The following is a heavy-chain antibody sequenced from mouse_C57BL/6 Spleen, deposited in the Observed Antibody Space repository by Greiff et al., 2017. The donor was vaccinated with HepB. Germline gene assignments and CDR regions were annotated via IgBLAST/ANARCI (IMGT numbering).Heavy chain of an antibody. CDR1: GYTFTSYW. J-gene: IGHJ2*01. V-gene: IGHV1-52*01. CDR3: ARWGTTEDFDY. D-gene: IGHD1-1*01. CDR2: IDPSDSET. Sequence: QVQLQQPGAELVRPGSSVKLSCKASGYTFTSYWMHWVKQRPIQGLEWIGNIDPSDSETHYTQKFKDKATLTVDKSSSTAYMQLSSLTSEDSAVYYCARWGTTEDFDYWGQGTTLTVSS.